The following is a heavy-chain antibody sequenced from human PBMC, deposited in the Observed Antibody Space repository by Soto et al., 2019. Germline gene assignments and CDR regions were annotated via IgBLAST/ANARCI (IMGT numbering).Heavy chain of an antibody. D-gene: IGHD2-15*01. CDR2: IGPYNGNT. J-gene: IGHJ2*01. CDR1: GYTFNNYG. Sequence: QVQLVKSGAEVKKPGASVKVSCKASGYTFNNYGISWGRQAPGQGLEWMGWIGPYNGNTDHAQNFQGRVTMTTDTSTNTAYMELRRLRSDDTALYYCARCYCSVGSCYTCWHFALWGRGTLVTVSS. V-gene: IGHV1-18*01. CDR3: ARCYCSVGSCYTCWHFAL.